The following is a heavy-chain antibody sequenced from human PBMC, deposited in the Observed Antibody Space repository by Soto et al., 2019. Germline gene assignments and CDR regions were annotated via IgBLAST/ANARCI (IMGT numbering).Heavy chain of an antibody. J-gene: IGHJ1*01. CDR1: GFTFSSYA. V-gene: IGHV3-23*01. Sequence: PGGSLRLSCAASGFTFSSYAMTWVRQAPGAGLEWVSALTPGGETTYYIASVRGRFTISRDNARDTLYLQMNSLTAADTAVYYCAKDSPVSGNYQDLDHWGQGTLVTVSS. D-gene: IGHD1-26*01. CDR2: LTPGGETT. CDR3: AKDSPVSGNYQDLDH.